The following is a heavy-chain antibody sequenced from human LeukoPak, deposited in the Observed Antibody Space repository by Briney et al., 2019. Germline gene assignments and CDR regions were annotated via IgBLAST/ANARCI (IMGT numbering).Heavy chain of an antibody. J-gene: IGHJ4*02. D-gene: IGHD6-13*01. Sequence: GGSLRLSCTVYRFTVSSNYMSWVRQAPGKGLEWVSVIYSDGTTYNADSVKGRFTISRDNSKNTLYLQINSLRAEDTAVYYCARGIAAAGTGLYNWGQGTLLTISS. CDR1: RFTVSSNY. CDR2: IYSDGTT. V-gene: IGHV3-53*01. CDR3: ARGIAAAGTGLYN.